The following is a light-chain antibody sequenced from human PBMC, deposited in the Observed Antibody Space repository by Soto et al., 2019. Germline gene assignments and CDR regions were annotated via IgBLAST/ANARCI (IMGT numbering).Light chain of an antibody. CDR3: QQSYSTPPVT. J-gene: IGKJ4*01. CDR2: AAS. CDR1: QSISTY. Sequence: DIPMTQSPSSLSASVGDRVTITCRASQSISTYLNWYQQKPGKAPNLLIYAASSLQSGVPSRFSGSGSGTDFTLTITSLQPEDFATYYCQQSYSTPPVTFGGGTKVEIK. V-gene: IGKV1-39*01.